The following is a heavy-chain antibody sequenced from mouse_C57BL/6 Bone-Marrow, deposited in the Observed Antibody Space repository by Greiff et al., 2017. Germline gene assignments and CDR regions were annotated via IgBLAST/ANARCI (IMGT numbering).Heavy chain of an antibody. V-gene: IGHV1-81*01. CDR2: IYPRSGNT. Sequence: QVQLKESGAELARPGASVKLSCKASGYTFTSYGISWVKQRTGQGLEWIGEIYPRSGNTYYNDKFKGKATLTADKSSSTAYMELRSLTSEDSAVYFGARSDDYDDVHYAMDYWGQGTSVTVSA. D-gene: IGHD2-4*01. J-gene: IGHJ4*01. CDR3: ARSDDYDDVHYAMDY. CDR1: GYTFTSYG.